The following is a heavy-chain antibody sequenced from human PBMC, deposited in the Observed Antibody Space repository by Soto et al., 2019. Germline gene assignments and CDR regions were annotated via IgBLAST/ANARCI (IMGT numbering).Heavy chain of an antibody. CDR3: ARGVHSFAYAFEI. J-gene: IGHJ3*02. CDR2: LYSATST. Sequence: EVQLVESGGGLIQPGGSLRLSCAASGFTVSSNYMTWVRQAPGKGLEWVSVLYSATSTYYADSVKGRFTISRDNSRNTLYLQMNSLRAEDTAVYYCARGVHSFAYAFEIWGQGTMVTVSS. V-gene: IGHV3-53*01. D-gene: IGHD5-18*01. CDR1: GFTVSSNY.